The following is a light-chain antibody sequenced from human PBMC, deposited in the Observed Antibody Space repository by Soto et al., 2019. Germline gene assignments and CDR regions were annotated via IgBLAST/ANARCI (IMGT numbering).Light chain of an antibody. V-gene: IGKV3-15*01. CDR1: QSISNN. Sequence: EIVMTQSPATLSVAPGERATLSCRASQSISNNLAWYQQKPVQAPRLLIFGASTRATGIPARFSGSGSGTEFTLTISSLQSEDSAVYYCQQHNGWPLTFGGGTKVEIK. J-gene: IGKJ4*01. CDR2: GAS. CDR3: QQHNGWPLT.